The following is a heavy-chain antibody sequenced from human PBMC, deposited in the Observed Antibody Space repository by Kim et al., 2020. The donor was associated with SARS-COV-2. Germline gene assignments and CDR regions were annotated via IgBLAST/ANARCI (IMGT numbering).Heavy chain of an antibody. J-gene: IGHJ4*02. Sequence: GESLKISCKGSGYSFTSYWISWVRQMPGKGLECMGRIDPSDSYTNYSPSFQGHVTISADKSISTAYLQWSSLKASDTAMYYCARLNVPVEMATVDFDYWGQGTLVTVSS. V-gene: IGHV5-10-1*01. CDR3: ARLNVPVEMATVDFDY. D-gene: IGHD4-4*01. CDR2: IDPSDSYT. CDR1: GYSFTSYW.